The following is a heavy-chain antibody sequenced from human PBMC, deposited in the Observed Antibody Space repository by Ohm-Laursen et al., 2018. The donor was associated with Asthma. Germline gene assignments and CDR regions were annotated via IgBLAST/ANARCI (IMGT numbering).Heavy chain of an antibody. V-gene: IGHV3-9*01. CDR3: AKGGYGSGSYTFFDY. J-gene: IGHJ4*02. Sequence: SLRLSCAASGFTFDDYAMHWVRQAPGKGLEWVSGISWNSGSIGYADSVKGRFTISRDNAKNSLYLEMTSLRTEDTALYYCAKGGYGSGSYTFFDYWGQGTLVTVSS. CDR1: GFTFDDYA. CDR2: ISWNSGSI. D-gene: IGHD3-10*01.